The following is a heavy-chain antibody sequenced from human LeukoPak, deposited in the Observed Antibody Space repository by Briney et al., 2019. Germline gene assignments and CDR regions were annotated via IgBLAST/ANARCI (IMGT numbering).Heavy chain of an antibody. CDR3: ARGWYLPPSVFDY. J-gene: IGHJ4*02. V-gene: IGHV3-23*01. CDR1: GFTFSSYA. CDR2: ISGSGGST. Sequence: GGSLRLSCAASGFTFSSYAMSWVRQAPGKGLEWVSAISGSGGSTYYADSVKGRFTISRDNAKNSLYLQMNSLRAEDTAVYYCARGWYLPPSVFDYWGQGTLVTVSS. D-gene: IGHD6-13*01.